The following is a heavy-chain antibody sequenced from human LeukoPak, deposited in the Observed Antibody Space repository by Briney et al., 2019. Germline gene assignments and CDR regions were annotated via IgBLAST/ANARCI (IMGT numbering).Heavy chain of an antibody. D-gene: IGHD3-22*01. J-gene: IGHJ4*02. CDR1: GGTFSSYA. V-gene: IGHV1-69*13. Sequence: ASVKVSCKASGGTFSSYAISWVRQAPGQGLEWMGGIIPIFGTANYAQKFQGRVTITADESTSTAYMELSSLRSEGTAVYYCARVDQQYYYDSSGYYLPDYWGQGTLVTVSS. CDR2: IIPIFGTA. CDR3: ARVDQQYYYDSSGYYLPDY.